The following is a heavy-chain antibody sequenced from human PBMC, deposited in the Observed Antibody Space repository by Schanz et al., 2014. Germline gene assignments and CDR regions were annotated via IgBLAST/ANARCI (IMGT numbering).Heavy chain of an antibody. CDR2: IGTSGGT. CDR1: GFTFSSYA. J-gene: IGHJ4*02. CDR3: ARIGGSVFDY. Sequence: EVQLLESGGGLVQPGGSLRLSCAASGFTFSSYAMSCVRQAPGRGLEWVSTIGTSGGTNYAESVKGRFTISRDNSKNTLYLQMNSLRAEDTAVYYCARIGGSVFDYWAQGTLVTVSS. V-gene: IGHV3-23*01. D-gene: IGHD3-10*01.